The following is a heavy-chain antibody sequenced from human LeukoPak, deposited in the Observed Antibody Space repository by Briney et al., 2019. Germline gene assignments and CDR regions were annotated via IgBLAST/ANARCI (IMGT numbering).Heavy chain of an antibody. Sequence: SETLSLTCTVSGGSISGYYWSWIRQPPGKGLEWIGYIYYSGSTNYNPSLKSRVTISVDTSKNQFSLKLSSVTAADTAVYYCARRGGKEDYFDYWGQGTLVTVSS. D-gene: IGHD4-23*01. V-gene: IGHV4-59*08. CDR2: IYYSGST. CDR1: GGSISGYY. J-gene: IGHJ4*02. CDR3: ARRGGKEDYFDY.